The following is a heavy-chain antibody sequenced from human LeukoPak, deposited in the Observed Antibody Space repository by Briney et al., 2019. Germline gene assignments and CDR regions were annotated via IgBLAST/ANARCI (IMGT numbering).Heavy chain of an antibody. Sequence: PSETLSLTCTVSGGSVSTISHFWDWVRQPPGKGLEWIVSLSDTGTTYYNPSLESRVTMSVDTSKDQFSLKLTSVTAADTAVYYCARRDHTGRSHAWFDPWGQGTLVTVSS. CDR2: LSDTGTT. V-gene: IGHV4-39*01. CDR3: ARRDHTGRSHAWFDP. J-gene: IGHJ5*02. CDR1: GGSVSTISHF. D-gene: IGHD1-14*01.